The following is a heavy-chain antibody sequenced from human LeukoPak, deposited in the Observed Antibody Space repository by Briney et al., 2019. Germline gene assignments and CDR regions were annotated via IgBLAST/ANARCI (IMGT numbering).Heavy chain of an antibody. Sequence: NPSETLSLTCTVSGGSISSYYWSWIRQPAGKGLEWIGRIYGSGSTDYNPSLKSRITMSIDTSKNQFSLNLISVTAADTAVYYCARDSGTTGEVKFAPWGQGTLVTVSS. D-gene: IGHD3-10*01. CDR1: GGSISSYY. CDR3: ARDSGTTGEVKFAP. V-gene: IGHV4-4*07. CDR2: IYGSGST. J-gene: IGHJ5*02.